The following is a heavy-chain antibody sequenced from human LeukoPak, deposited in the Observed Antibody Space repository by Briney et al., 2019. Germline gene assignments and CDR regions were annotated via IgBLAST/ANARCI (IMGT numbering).Heavy chain of an antibody. V-gene: IGHV1-8*01. Sequence: GASVKVSCKASGYTFTSYDINWVRQATGQGLEWMGRMNPNSGNTGYAQKFQGRVTMTRNTSISTAYMELSSLRSEDTAVYYCARSPVVVVGNYYYGLDVWGQGTTVTVSS. CDR3: ARSPVVVVGNYYYGLDV. J-gene: IGHJ6*02. CDR1: GYTFTSYD. CDR2: MNPNSGNT. D-gene: IGHD2-15*01.